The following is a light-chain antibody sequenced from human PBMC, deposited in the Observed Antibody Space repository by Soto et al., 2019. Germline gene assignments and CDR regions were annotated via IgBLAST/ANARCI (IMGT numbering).Light chain of an antibody. V-gene: IGKV3-20*01. Sequence: EIVLTQSPGTLSLSPGERATLSCRASQSVSSSYLAWYQQKPGQAPRLLIYGASSRATGIPDRFSGSGSGTDFTITISRLEPEDFAVYYCQQYGSFGTFGGGTKVEIK. CDR2: GAS. J-gene: IGKJ4*01. CDR3: QQYGSFGT. CDR1: QSVSSSY.